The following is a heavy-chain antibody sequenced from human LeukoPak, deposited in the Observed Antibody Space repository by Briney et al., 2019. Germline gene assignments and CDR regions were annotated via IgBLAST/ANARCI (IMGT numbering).Heavy chain of an antibody. D-gene: IGHD3-22*01. CDR2: IRSKAYGGTA. J-gene: IGHJ4*02. Sequence: PGGSLRLSCTAFGFTFGDHAMSWVRQAPGKGLEWVGLIRSKAYGGTAEYAASVRGRFSISRDDSKSIAYLQMNSLTTEDTAMYFCARGLTVTGAKYYFDSWGQGTLVTVSS. V-gene: IGHV3-49*04. CDR3: ARGLTVTGAKYYFDS. CDR1: GFTFGDHA.